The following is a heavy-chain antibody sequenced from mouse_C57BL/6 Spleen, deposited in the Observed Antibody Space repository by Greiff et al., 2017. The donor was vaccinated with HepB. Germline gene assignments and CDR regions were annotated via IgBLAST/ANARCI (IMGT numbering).Heavy chain of an antibody. CDR3: ARDYYGSEGSYYFDY. CDR2: INPNNGGT. Sequence: VQLQQSGPELVKPGASVKMSCKASGYTFTDYNMHWVKQSHGKSLEWIGYINPNNGGTSYNQKFKGKATLTVNKSSSTAYIELRSLTSEDSAVYYCARDYYGSEGSYYFDYWGQGTTLTVSS. J-gene: IGHJ2*01. D-gene: IGHD1-1*01. CDR1: GYTFTDYN. V-gene: IGHV1-22*01.